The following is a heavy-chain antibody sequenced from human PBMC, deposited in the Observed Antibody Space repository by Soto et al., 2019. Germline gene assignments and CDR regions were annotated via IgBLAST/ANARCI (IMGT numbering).Heavy chain of an antibody. CDR2: INSDGSST. CDR3: ARAGLNWGFGYYYYYYYMDV. J-gene: IGHJ6*03. CDR1: GFTFGSYW. Sequence: GGSLRLSCAASGFTFGSYWMHWVRQAPGKGLVWVSRINSDGSSTSYADSVKGRFTISRDNAKNTLYLQMNSLRAEDTAVYYCARAGLNWGFGYYYYYYYMDVWGKRTTVTVSS. D-gene: IGHD7-27*01. V-gene: IGHV3-74*01.